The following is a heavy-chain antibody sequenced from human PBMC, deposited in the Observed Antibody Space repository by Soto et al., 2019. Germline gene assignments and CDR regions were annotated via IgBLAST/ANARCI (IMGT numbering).Heavy chain of an antibody. Sequence: ASVKVSCKASGYTFTSYYMHCVRQAPGQGLEWMGIINPSGGSTSYAQKFQGRVTMTRDTSTSTVYMELSSLRSEDTAVYYCAREATGYYDSSGFTLFDYWGQGTLVTVSS. V-gene: IGHV1-46*01. CDR1: GYTFTSYY. CDR2: INPSGGST. CDR3: AREATGYYDSSGFTLFDY. D-gene: IGHD3-22*01. J-gene: IGHJ4*02.